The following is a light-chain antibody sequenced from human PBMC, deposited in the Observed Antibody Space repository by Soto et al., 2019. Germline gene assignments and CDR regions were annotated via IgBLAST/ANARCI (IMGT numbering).Light chain of an antibody. CDR3: LQHYSYPWT. V-gene: IGKV3-11*01. Sequence: EIVLTQSPATLSLSPGERATLSCRASQSVRNYLAWYQQKPGQAPRLLIYDASTRASGIPVRFSGTGYGTDFTLTISSLQPEDFAIYYCLQHYSYPWTFGQGTKVEIK. CDR1: QSVRNY. CDR2: DAS. J-gene: IGKJ1*01.